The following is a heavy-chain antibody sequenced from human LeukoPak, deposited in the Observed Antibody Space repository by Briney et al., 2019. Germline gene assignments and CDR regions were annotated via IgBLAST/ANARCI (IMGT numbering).Heavy chain of an antibody. D-gene: IGHD2-21*02. Sequence: GGSLRLSCAASGFSVSSNYMSWVRQAPGKGLEWISVLYISGSTYYADSVKGRFTISRDNSKNTLFLQMNSLGAEDTAVYYCAKSDCGGDCHLLDYWGQGTLVTVSS. J-gene: IGHJ4*02. CDR1: GFSVSSNY. CDR2: LYISGST. V-gene: IGHV3-53*01. CDR3: AKSDCGGDCHLLDY.